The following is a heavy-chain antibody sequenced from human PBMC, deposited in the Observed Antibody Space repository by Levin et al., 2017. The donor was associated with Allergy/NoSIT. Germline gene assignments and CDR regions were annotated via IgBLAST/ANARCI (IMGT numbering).Heavy chain of an antibody. J-gene: IGHJ6*03. CDR3: ATEPPRNSGYVSYYYYYYMDG. V-gene: IGHV1-24*01. Sequence: ASVKVSCKVSGYTLTELSMHWVRQAPGKGLEWMGGFDPEDGETIYAQKFQGRVTMTEDTSTDTAYMELSSLRSEDTAVYYCATEPPRNSGYVSYYYYYYMDGWGKGTTVTVSS. D-gene: IGHD5-12*01. CDR1: GYTLTELS. CDR2: FDPEDGET.